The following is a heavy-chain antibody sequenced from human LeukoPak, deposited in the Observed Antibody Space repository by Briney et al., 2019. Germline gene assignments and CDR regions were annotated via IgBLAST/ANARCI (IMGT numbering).Heavy chain of an antibody. V-gene: IGHV3-7*01. CDR1: GFTXNNYW. CDR3: XRADMRLIVYAMHAFDI. D-gene: IGHD2-8*01. J-gene: IGHJ3*02. Sequence: GGSLRLSCTASGFTXNNYWMNWVRQAPGXXXXXXXXXXQXGXXXYXXXXXXXXXTXXRDSAKNSLYLQMNSLRAEDTAVYYXXRADMRLIVYAMHAFDIWGQGTMVTVSS. CDR2: XXQXGXXX.